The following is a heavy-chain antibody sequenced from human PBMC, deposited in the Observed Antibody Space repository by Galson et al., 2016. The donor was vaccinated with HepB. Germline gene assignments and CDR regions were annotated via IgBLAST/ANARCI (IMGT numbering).Heavy chain of an antibody. CDR1: GGSFSGYH. Sequence: LTCAVYGGSFSGYHWSWIRQPPGKGLEWIGEINHSGSTNYNPSLKSRVTISVDTSKNQFSLKLSSVTAADTAVYYCARGRGVLRFLEWLSYYFDYWGQGTTVIVSS. V-gene: IGHV4-34*01. D-gene: IGHD3-3*01. J-gene: IGHJ4*03. CDR3: ARGRGVLRFLEWLSYYFDY. CDR2: INHSGST.